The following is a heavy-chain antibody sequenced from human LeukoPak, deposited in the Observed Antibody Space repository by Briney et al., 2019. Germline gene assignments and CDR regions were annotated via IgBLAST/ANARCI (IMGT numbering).Heavy chain of an antibody. J-gene: IGHJ4*02. V-gene: IGHV3-64D*09. CDR1: GFTFSSFA. CDR2: ISRNGGST. D-gene: IGHD2/OR15-2a*01. Sequence: GGTLRLSCSASGFTFSSFAMHWLRQAPGKGLEYVAAISRNGGSTYYADPVKGRFTISRDNSKNTLYLQMSSLRAEDTAVYLCVKDLMSDFMGVLSRYLSYWGQGTLVTVSS. CDR3: VKDLMSDFMGVLSRYLSY.